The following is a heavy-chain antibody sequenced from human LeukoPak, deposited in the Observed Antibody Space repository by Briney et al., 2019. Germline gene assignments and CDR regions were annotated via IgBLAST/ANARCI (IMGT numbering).Heavy chain of an antibody. CDR1: GYTFTSYH. Sequence: GASVKVSCKASGYTFTSYHMHWVRQAPGQGLEWMGIINPSGGSTNYAQRFRGRVTMTRDMSTGTVYMELSSLTSEDTAVYYCARDFTAVLQRFGELPTPGLVDHWGQGTLVTVSS. J-gene: IGHJ4*02. V-gene: IGHV1-46*01. CDR3: ARDFTAVLQRFGELPTPGLVDH. CDR2: INPSGGST. D-gene: IGHD3-10*01.